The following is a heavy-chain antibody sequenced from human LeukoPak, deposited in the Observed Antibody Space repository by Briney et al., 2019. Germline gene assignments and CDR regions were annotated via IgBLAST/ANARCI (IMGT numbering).Heavy chain of an antibody. CDR2: IYTSGST. D-gene: IGHD3-10*01. CDR1: GGSISSYY. Sequence: SETLSLTCTVSGGSISSYYWSWIRQPAGKGLEWIGRIYTSGSTNYNPSLKSRVTMSVDTSKNQFSLKLSSVTAADTAVYYCARDHYGSGSYAAYFDYWGQGTLVTVSS. CDR3: ARDHYGSGSYAAYFDY. V-gene: IGHV4-4*07. J-gene: IGHJ4*02.